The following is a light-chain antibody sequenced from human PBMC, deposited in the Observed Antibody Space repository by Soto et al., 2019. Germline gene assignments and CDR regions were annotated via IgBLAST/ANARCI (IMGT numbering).Light chain of an antibody. Sequence: EIVLTQSPATLSLSPGERATLSCWASRSVSNYLAWYQQKPGQAPRLLIYDASNRATGIPPRFSGSGSGTDFTLTISSLEPEDFAVYYCQQRSSWPLTFGGGTKVEIK. CDR1: RSVSNY. V-gene: IGKV3-11*01. CDR2: DAS. CDR3: QQRSSWPLT. J-gene: IGKJ4*01.